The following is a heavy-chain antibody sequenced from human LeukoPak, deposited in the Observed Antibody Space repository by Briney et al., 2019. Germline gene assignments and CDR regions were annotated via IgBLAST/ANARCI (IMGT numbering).Heavy chain of an antibody. D-gene: IGHD2-2*01. Sequence: PGGSLRLSCAASGFTFSSYWMSWVRQAPGKGLEWVANIKQDGSEKYYVDSVKGRFTISRDNAKNSLYLQMNSLRAEDTAVYYCAREIEYQLRAAFDPWGQGTLVTVSS. CDR1: GFTFSSYW. CDR2: IKQDGSEK. J-gene: IGHJ5*02. V-gene: IGHV3-7*01. CDR3: AREIEYQLRAAFDP.